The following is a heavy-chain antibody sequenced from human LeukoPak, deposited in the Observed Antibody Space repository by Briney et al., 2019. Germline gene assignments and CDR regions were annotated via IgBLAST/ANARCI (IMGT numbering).Heavy chain of an antibody. CDR3: ASGRKESYDSSGPAYYYYGMDV. D-gene: IGHD3-22*01. CDR1: GGSISDYY. V-gene: IGHV4-59*08. Sequence: SETLSLTCTVSGGSISDYYWSWIRQPPGKGLEWIGYIYYSGSTNYNPSLKSRVTISVDTSKNQFSLKLSSVTAADTAVYYCASGRKESYDSSGPAYYYYGMDVWGQGTTVTVSS. J-gene: IGHJ6*02. CDR2: IYYSGST.